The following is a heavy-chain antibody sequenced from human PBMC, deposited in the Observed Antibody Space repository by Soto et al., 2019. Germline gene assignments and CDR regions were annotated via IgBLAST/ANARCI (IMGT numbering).Heavy chain of an antibody. Sequence: GSLRLSCAASGFTFSSYDMHWVRQATGKGLEWVSAIGTAGDTYYPGSVKGRFTISRENAKNSLYLQMNSLRAEDTAVYYCARGMYSSKDFTYYYYGMDVWGQGTTVTVSS. CDR3: ARGMYSSKDFTYYYYGMDV. V-gene: IGHV3-13*01. D-gene: IGHD6-13*01. CDR1: GFTFSSYD. CDR2: IGTAGDT. J-gene: IGHJ6*02.